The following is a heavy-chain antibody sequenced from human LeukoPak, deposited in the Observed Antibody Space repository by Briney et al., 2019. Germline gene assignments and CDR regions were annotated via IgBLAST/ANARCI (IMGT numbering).Heavy chain of an antibody. CDR2: INSDGSST. V-gene: IGHV3-74*01. J-gene: IGHJ6*02. Sequence: GGSLRLSCAASGFTFSSYWMHWVRQAPGKGLVWVSRINSDGSSTSYADSVKGRFTISRDNAKNTLYLQMNSLRAEDTAVYYCARVGYNQYYFYGMDVWGQGTTVTVSS. D-gene: IGHD1-1*01. CDR3: ARVGYNQYYFYGMDV. CDR1: GFTFSSYW.